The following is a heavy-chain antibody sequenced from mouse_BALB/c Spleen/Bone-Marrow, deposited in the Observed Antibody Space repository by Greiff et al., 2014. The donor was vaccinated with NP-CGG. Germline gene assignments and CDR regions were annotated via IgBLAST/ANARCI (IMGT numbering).Heavy chain of an antibody. Sequence: EVQLQQSGPELVKPGASVKMSCKASGYTFTSYVIHWVKQKPGQGLEWIGYINPYNDATKFNERFKGKATLTSDKSSSTAYMVLSSLTSEDSAVYYCAREGVDYFDYGGQGTTLTVSS. J-gene: IGHJ2*01. CDR1: GYTFTSYV. V-gene: IGHV1-14*01. CDR2: INPYNDAT. CDR3: AREGVDYFDY.